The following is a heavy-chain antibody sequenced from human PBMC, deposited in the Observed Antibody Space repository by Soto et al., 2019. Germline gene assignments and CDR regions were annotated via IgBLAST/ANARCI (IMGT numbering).Heavy chain of an antibody. D-gene: IGHD2-15*01. CDR1: GYTFTSYA. Sequence: ASVKVSCKASGYTFTSYAMHWVRQAPGQRLEWMGWINAGNGNTKYSQKFQGRGTITRDTSASTAYMELSSLRSEDTDVYYCARVPLRCCSGGSCYRSYGDYSDDYYYYGMDVWGQGTTVTVSS. CDR2: INAGNGNT. J-gene: IGHJ6*02. CDR3: ARVPLRCCSGGSCYRSYGDYSDDYYYYGMDV. V-gene: IGHV1-3*01.